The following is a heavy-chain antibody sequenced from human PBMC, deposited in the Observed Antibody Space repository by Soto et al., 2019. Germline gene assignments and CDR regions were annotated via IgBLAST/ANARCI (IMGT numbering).Heavy chain of an antibody. V-gene: IGHV3-30*03. CDR2: ISYDGSNT. J-gene: IGHJ4*02. CDR3: APWFGAFHY. D-gene: IGHD3-10*01. Sequence: QVQLVESGGGVVQPGRSLRLSCAASGFTFSSYGMHWVRQAPGKGLEWVAVISYDGSNTYYADSVKGRFTISRDNAKNPIYLQTNSLRAEDTALYSAAPWFGAFHYLGQRTLVTVSS. CDR1: GFTFSSYG.